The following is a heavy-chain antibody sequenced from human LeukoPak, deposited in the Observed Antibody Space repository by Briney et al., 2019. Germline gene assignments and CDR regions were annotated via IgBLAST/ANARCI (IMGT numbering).Heavy chain of an antibody. CDR3: ARQDGDYHFDY. CDR1: GGSISSSSYY. Sequence: PSETLSLTCTVSGGSISSSSYYWGWIRQPPGKGLEWIGRIYYSGSTYYNPSLKSRVTISVETSKNQFSLKLSSVTAADTAVYYCARQDGDYHFDYWGREPWSPSPQ. J-gene: IGHJ4*02. V-gene: IGHV4-39*01. D-gene: IGHD4-17*01. CDR2: IYYSGST.